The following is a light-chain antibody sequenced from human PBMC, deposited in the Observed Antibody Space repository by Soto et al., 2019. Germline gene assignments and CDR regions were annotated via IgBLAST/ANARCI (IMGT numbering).Light chain of an antibody. V-gene: IGKV1-27*01. Sequence: DIQMTQSPSSLSASLGDRVTITSRASQGIGIYLAWFQQRPGKVPKLLIYAASTLQSGVPSRFSGSGSGTDFTLTISSLQPEDVATDYCQKYNSAPLTFGGGTRVEIK. CDR1: QGIGIY. CDR3: QKYNSAPLT. J-gene: IGKJ4*01. CDR2: AAS.